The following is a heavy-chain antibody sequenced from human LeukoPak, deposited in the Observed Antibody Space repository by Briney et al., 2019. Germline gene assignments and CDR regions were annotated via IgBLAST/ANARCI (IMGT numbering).Heavy chain of an antibody. Sequence: GGSLRLSCAASGITFSGSTIHWVRQASGKGLEWVGRIRNKANSYTTTFAASVKGRFTISRDDSKNTAYLQMNSLKTEDTAVYYCARAGYSKGFDYWGQGTLVTVSS. CDR2: IRNKANSYTT. CDR1: GITFSGST. CDR3: ARAGYSKGFDY. D-gene: IGHD6-13*01. V-gene: IGHV3-73*01. J-gene: IGHJ4*02.